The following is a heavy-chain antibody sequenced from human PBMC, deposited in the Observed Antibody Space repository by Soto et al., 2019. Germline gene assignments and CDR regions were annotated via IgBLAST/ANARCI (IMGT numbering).Heavy chain of an antibody. D-gene: IGHD3-3*01. CDR2: IKSKTDGGTT. V-gene: IGHV3-15*01. J-gene: IGHJ4*02. Sequence: AGGSLRLSCAASGFTFSNACMSWVRQAPGKGLEWVGRIKSKTDGGTTDYAAPVKGRFTISRDDSKNTLYLQMNSLKTEDTAVYYCTTDRFTIFGVVITQDYWGQGTLVTVSS. CDR3: TTDRFTIFGVVITQDY. CDR1: GFTFSNAC.